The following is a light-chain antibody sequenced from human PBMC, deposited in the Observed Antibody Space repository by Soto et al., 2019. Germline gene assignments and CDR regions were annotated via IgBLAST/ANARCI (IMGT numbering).Light chain of an antibody. CDR2: DVS. CDR1: SSDVGGYNY. Sequence: QSVLTQPASVSGSPGQSITISCTGTSSDVGGYNYVSWYQQHPGKAPKLMIYDVSNRPSGVSNRFSGSKSGNTASLTISGLQAEDEVDYYCSSYTSSSTLDVVFGGGTQLTVL. J-gene: IGLJ2*01. V-gene: IGLV2-14*01. CDR3: SSYTSSSTLDVV.